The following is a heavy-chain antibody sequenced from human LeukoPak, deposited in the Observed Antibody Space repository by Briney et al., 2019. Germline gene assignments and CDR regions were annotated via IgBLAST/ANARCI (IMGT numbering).Heavy chain of an antibody. CDR2: ICYSKNR. J-gene: IGHJ4*02. D-gene: IGHD5-18*01. Sequence: SETLSLTCTVSGVSISSSSAYWGWIRQPPGKGLDWFGSICYSKNRYYNPSLKTRVAISADTSKNQYSLTPVSVSATGTAVYYCVSPRGFSYGYFDYWGQGTLVTVSS. CDR1: GVSISSSSAY. CDR3: VSPRGFSYGYFDY. V-gene: IGHV4-39*01.